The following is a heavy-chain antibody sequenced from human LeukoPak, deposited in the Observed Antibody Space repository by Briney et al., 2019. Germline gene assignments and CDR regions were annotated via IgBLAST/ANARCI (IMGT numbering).Heavy chain of an antibody. J-gene: IGHJ5*02. D-gene: IGHD5-18*01. CDR1: GYTFTGYY. Sequence: ASVKVSCKASGYTFTGYYMHWVRQAPGQGLEWMGWINPNSGGTNYAQKFQGRVTMTRDTSISTAYMELSRLRSDDTAVYYCARELTVDTAMGESNWFDPWGQGTLVTVSS. CDR3: ARELTVDTAMGESNWFDP. V-gene: IGHV1-2*02. CDR2: INPNSGGT.